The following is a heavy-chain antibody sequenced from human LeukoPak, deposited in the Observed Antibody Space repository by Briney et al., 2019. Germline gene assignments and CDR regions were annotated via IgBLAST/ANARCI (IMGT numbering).Heavy chain of an antibody. D-gene: IGHD2/OR15-2a*01. J-gene: IGHJ4*02. CDR1: GGSISSSSYY. CDR3: AREIYGPTEDPRSMYYFDY. Sequence: SETLSLTCTVSGGSISSSSYYWSWIRQPPGKGLEWIGYIYYSGSTNYNPSLKSRVTMSVDTSKNQFSLKLSSVTAADTAVYYCAREIYGPTEDPRSMYYFDYWGQGTLVTVSS. V-gene: IGHV4-61*01. CDR2: IYYSGST.